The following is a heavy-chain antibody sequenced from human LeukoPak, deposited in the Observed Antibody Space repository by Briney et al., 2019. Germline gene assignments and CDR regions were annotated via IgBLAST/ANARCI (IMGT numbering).Heavy chain of an antibody. CDR2: SSWIEGHT. D-gene: IGHD1-26*01. CDR3: VRSRAASLGYFDF. CDR1: GLRPDNLS. Sequence: GRSLRLSCPLYGLRPDNLSPHCVRPDPKNVMQWVAFSSWIEGHTDYLDSVKGRFTIYRDNSRNSLSLEMNRLRPEDSALYYCVRSRAASLGYFDFWGLGTLVTVFS. J-gene: IGHJ4*02. V-gene: IGHV3-43D*03.